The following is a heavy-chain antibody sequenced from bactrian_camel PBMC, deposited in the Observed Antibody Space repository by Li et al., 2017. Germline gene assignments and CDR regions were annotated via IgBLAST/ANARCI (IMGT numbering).Heavy chain of an antibody. V-gene: IGHV3S53*01. CDR3: AFLGGYCDTPRLRESGYDY. CDR1: RGFDDADAE. Sequence: VQLVESGGGLVQPGGSLTLACAASRGFDDADAEWGWFRQAPGAQCEMVASISPDGKEYYSDSVKGRFAISRDNGENAVRLRMSDLSPRDTAKYYCAFLGGYCDTPRLRESGYDYWGQGTQVTVS. J-gene: IGHJ4*01. D-gene: IGHD2*01. CDR2: ISPDGKE.